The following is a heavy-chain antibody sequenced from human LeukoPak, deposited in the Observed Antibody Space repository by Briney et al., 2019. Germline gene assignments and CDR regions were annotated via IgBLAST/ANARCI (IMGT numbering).Heavy chain of an antibody. J-gene: IGHJ4*02. V-gene: IGHV4-59*01. D-gene: IGHD3-9*01. CDR3: ADDNRLVTRNYFDY. Sequence: SETLSLTCTVAGVSISNNYWTWVRQPPGKGLEWIGYVYYSGSTNYNPSLKSRVTISVDTSKNHFSLKLDSETAADTAVYYCADDNRLVTRNYFDYWGQGTLVTVSS. CDR1: GVSISNNY. CDR2: VYYSGST.